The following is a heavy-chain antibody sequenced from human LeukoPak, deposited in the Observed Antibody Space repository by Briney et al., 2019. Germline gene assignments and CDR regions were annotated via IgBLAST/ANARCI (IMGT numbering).Heavy chain of an antibody. CDR1: GFTFSSYW. D-gene: IGHD3-22*01. CDR2: IKQDGSEK. V-gene: IGHV3-7*01. J-gene: IGHJ6*02. Sequence: GGSLRLSCAASGFTFSSYWMSWVRQAPGKGLEWVANIKQDGSEKYYVDSVKGRFTISRDNAKNSLYLQMNSLRAEDTAVYYCARDAYYDSSGYYYSYYYGMDVWGQGTTVTVSS. CDR3: ARDAYYDSSGYYYSYYYGMDV.